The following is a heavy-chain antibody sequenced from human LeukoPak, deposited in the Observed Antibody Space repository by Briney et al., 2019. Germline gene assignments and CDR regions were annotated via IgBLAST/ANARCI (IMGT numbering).Heavy chain of an antibody. D-gene: IGHD3-22*01. Sequence: SETLSLTCTVSGSSISSGGYYWSWIRQHPGKGLEWIGYIYYSGSTYYNPSLKSRVTISVDTSKNQFSLKLSSVTAADTAVYYCARSGDSSGYLDYWGQGTLVTVSS. J-gene: IGHJ4*02. CDR3: ARSGDSSGYLDY. CDR1: GSSISSGGYY. V-gene: IGHV4-31*03. CDR2: IYYSGST.